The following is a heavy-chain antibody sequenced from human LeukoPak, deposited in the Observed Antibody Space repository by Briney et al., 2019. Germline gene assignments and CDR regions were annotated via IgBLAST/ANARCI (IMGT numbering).Heavy chain of an antibody. V-gene: IGHV4-31*03. CDR1: GVSVSDGRYY. CDR2: KYYSGSA. CDR3: ATPCCSSISCLDVFNM. D-gene: IGHD2-2*01. Sequence: PSETLSLTCNVSGVSVSDGRYYWTWIRQHPGKGLEWIGYKYYSGSAKYNPSLKSRLTISIDTSKNQFSLQLSSVTAADTATYYCATPCCSSISCLDVFNMWGQGTRVTVSS. J-gene: IGHJ3*02.